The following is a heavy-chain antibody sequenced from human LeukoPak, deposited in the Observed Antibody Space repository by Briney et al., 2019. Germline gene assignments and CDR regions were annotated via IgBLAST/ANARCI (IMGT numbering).Heavy chain of an antibody. CDR1: GYSFTGYY. D-gene: IGHD2-2*01. Sequence: ASVTVSCTASGYSFTGYYMHWVRQAPGQGLEWMGIINPSGGSTNYAQKFQGRVTMTRDTSTSTVYMELSSLRSEDTAVYFCARGSRSGTSWYDNWGQGTLVTVSS. V-gene: IGHV1-46*01. CDR3: ARGSRSGTSWYDN. CDR2: INPSGGST. J-gene: IGHJ4*02.